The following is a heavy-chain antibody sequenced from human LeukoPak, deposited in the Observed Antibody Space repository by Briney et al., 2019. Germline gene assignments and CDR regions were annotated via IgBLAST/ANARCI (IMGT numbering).Heavy chain of an antibody. D-gene: IGHD3-9*01. J-gene: IGHJ3*02. CDR1: GFTFSSYA. CDR3: ARAGMKISYAFDI. CDR2: ISYDGSNK. Sequence: GRSLRLSCAASGFTFSSYAMHWVRQAPGKGLEWVAVISYDGSNKYYADSVKGRFTISRDNSKNTLYLQMNSLRAEDTAVYYCARAGMKISYAFDIWGQGTMVTVSS. V-gene: IGHV3-30*04.